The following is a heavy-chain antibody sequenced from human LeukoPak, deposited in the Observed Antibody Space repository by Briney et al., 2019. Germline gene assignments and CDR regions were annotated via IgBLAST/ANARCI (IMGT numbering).Heavy chain of an antibody. J-gene: IGHJ6*03. CDR2: IYPGDSDT. D-gene: IGHD1-26*01. Sequence: GESLKISCKGSGYTFTSYWIGWVRQMPGKGLEWMGIIYPGDSDTRYSPSFLGQVTISADKSISTAYLQWSSLKASDTAMYYCARQAGATTFDFYYYMDVWGKGTTVTVSS. CDR3: ARQAGATTFDFYYYMDV. CDR1: GYTFTSYW. V-gene: IGHV5-51*01.